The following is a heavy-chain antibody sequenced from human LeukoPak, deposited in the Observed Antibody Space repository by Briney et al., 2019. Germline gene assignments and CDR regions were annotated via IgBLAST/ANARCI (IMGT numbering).Heavy chain of an antibody. CDR2: IYHSGST. CDR1: GGSISSHY. Sequence: PSETLSLTCTVSGGSISSHYWSWIRQPPGKELEWIGYIYHSGSTKYNPSLERRVTISMDTPKNQFSLKLTSLTAADTAVYYCARDRQKHSTSSTGDYYYYMDFWGKGTTVTVSS. J-gene: IGHJ6*03. V-gene: IGHV4-59*11. D-gene: IGHD6-6*01. CDR3: ARDRQKHSTSSTGDYYYYMDF.